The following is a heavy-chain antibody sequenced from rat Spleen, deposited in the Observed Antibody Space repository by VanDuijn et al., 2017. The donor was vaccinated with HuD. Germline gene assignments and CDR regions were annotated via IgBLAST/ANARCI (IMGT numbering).Heavy chain of an antibody. D-gene: IGHD4-3*01. J-gene: IGHJ2*01. V-gene: IGHV5-7*01. CDR2: ISYSGRST. CDR3: ARYKIGGSYFDY. Sequence: EVQLVESGGGLVQPGRSLKVFCAALGFTFSDHNMAWVRQAPKKGLEWVATISYSGRSTYYRDPVKGRFTISRENAKSTLYLQMDSLRSEDTATYYCARYKIGGSYFDYWGQGVMVTVSS. CDR1: GFTFSDHN.